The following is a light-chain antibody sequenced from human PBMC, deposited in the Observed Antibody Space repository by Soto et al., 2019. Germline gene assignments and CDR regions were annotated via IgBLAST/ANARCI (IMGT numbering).Light chain of an antibody. CDR3: QHADSFPLIT. J-gene: IGKJ5*01. CDR2: AAS. CDR1: EDISTW. Sequence: DIQMTQSPSSVSASVGDRVTITCRSIEDISTWLAWYQQKPGKAPKLRIYAASSLQSGVPSRFSGSGSGTDFTLTISSLQPEDFATYYCQHADSFPLITFGQGTRLEI. V-gene: IGKV1-12*01.